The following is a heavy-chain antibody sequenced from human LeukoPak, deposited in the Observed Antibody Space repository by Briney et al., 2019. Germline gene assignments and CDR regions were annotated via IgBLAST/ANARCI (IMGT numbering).Heavy chain of an antibody. J-gene: IGHJ6*03. CDR3: ARVGGGEWLLSHYYYYMDV. Sequence: GGSLRLSCAASGFTFSSYSMNWVRQAPGKGLEWVSAISGSGGSTYYADSVKGRFTISRDNAKNSLYLQMNSLRAEDTAVYYCARVGGGEWLLSHYYYYMDVWGKGTTVTVSS. CDR1: GFTFSSYS. D-gene: IGHD3-3*01. V-gene: IGHV3-21*01. CDR2: ISGSGGST.